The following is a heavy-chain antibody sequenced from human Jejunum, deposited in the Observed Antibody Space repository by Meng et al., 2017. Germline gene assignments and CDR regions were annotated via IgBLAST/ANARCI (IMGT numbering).Heavy chain of an antibody. Sequence: VQLQESGLGLAKPSQTLSLTCTFSGGSIYVADYYRSWIRQPPGKGLEWIGDIFYSGTSHYNPSLKSRVFMSVDTSKNQFSLKLISVTAADTAVYYCARTMTDFYDSSGYSHFDYWGQGTLVTVSS. CDR3: ARTMTDFYDSSGYSHFDY. V-gene: IGHV4-30-4*01. D-gene: IGHD3-22*01. CDR2: IFYSGTS. J-gene: IGHJ4*02. CDR1: GGSIYVADYY.